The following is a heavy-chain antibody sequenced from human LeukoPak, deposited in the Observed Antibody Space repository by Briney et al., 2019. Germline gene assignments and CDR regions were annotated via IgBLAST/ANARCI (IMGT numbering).Heavy chain of an antibody. Sequence: GGSLRLSCAASGFTFSSYSMNWVRQAPGKGLEWVSSISSSSYIYYADSVKGRFTISRDNAKNSLYLQMNSLRAEDTAVYYCARDFETYDYFDYWGQGTLVTVSS. J-gene: IGHJ4*02. D-gene: IGHD2-2*01. CDR2: ISSSSYI. CDR1: GFTFSSYS. V-gene: IGHV3-21*01. CDR3: ARDFETYDYFDY.